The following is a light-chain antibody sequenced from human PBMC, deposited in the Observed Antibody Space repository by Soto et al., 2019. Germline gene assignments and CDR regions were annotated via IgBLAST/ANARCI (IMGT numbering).Light chain of an antibody. CDR2: RDD. V-gene: IGLV1-36*01. CDR3: ATWDVSLNGVV. J-gene: IGLJ2*01. CDR1: FSNIGDNG. Sequence: QSVLTQPPSVSAAPRQRVTISCSGAFSNIGDNGVNWYQQLPQKAPKLLIYRDDLLSSRVSDRFSGSKSGTSASLAISGLQSEDEAHYYCATWDVSLNGVVFGGGTQLTVL.